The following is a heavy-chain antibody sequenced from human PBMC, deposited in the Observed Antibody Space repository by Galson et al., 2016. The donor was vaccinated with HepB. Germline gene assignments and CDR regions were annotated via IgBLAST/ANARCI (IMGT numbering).Heavy chain of an antibody. CDR2: ISSSGGMI. CDR3: VRDSGGYRDGPQYYLDH. CDR1: GFTFSSYA. Sequence: SLRLSCAASGFTFSSYAMHWVRQAPGKGLEWVSYISSSGGMIFYADSVRGRFTISRDHAENSLSLQMDSLRPEDTGVYFCVRDSGGYRDGPQYYLDHWGQGVLVTVSS. J-gene: IGHJ4*02. D-gene: IGHD5-18*01. V-gene: IGHV3-48*03.